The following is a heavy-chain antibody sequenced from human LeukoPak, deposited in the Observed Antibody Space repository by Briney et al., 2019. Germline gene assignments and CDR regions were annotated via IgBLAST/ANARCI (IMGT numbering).Heavy chain of an antibody. D-gene: IGHD1-1*01. Sequence: GGSLRLSCAASVLTFSSYWMDWVRQAPAKGLVWVSRINSDGSSTSYADSVKGRFTISRDNSKNTLYLQMNSLRAEDTAVYYCAKDLRETRSLDYWGQGTLVTVSS. CDR2: INSDGSST. J-gene: IGHJ4*02. CDR3: AKDLRETRSLDY. V-gene: IGHV3-74*01. CDR1: VLTFSSYW.